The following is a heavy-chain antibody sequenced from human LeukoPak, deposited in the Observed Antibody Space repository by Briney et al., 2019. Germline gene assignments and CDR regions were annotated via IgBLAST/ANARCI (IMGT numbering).Heavy chain of an antibody. Sequence: GGSLRLPCAASGFTFDDYGMTWVRQAAGKGLEWISGINWNGGSTGYADSVKGRFTISRDNAKNSLYLQMNSLRAEDTALYFWARGNIKGLDYFDYWGRGTLVTVSS. J-gene: IGHJ4*02. CDR2: INWNGGST. CDR3: ARGNIKGLDYFDY. D-gene: IGHD5-12*01. V-gene: IGHV3-20*04. CDR1: GFTFDDYG.